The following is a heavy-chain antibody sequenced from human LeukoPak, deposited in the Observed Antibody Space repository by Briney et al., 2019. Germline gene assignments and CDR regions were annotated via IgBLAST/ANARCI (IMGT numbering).Heavy chain of an antibody. J-gene: IGHJ1*01. CDR2: INPNSGGT. V-gene: IGHV1-2*02. D-gene: IGHD6-19*01. Sequence: GASVKVSCKASGYTFTGYYLHWVRQAPGQGLEWMGWINPNSGGTNYAQKFQGRVTMTRDTSINTAYMEVSSLISDDTAVYFCVRDLSAVAARYLQHWGQGTLVTVSS. CDR1: GYTFTGYY. CDR3: VRDLSAVAARYLQH.